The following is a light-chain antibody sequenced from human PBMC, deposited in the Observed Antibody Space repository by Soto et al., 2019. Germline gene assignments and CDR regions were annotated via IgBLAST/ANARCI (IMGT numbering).Light chain of an antibody. V-gene: IGLV2-14*01. Sequence: QSALTQPASVSGSPGQSITISCTGTSSDVGGYNYVSWYQQHPGKAPKLMIYDVSNRPSGVFNRFSGSKSGNTASLTISGLQAEDEADYYCSSYTSSGTLDFGTGTKVTVL. J-gene: IGLJ1*01. CDR1: SSDVGGYNY. CDR2: DVS. CDR3: SSYTSSGTLD.